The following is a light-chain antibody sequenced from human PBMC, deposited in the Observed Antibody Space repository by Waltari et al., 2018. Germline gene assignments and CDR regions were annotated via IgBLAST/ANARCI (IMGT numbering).Light chain of an antibody. CDR1: QRLVPSNGNTY. V-gene: IGKV2-30*02. J-gene: IGKJ1*01. CDR3: MQGTHWPWT. Sequence: DVVMTQSPLSLAVTPGQPASISCRSSQRLVPSNGNTYWNWFQQRPGQSPRRLSNKVSNRESGVPDRFSGGASGTDFTLEISRVEAEDVGVYYCMQGTHWPWTFGQGTKVEI. CDR2: KVS.